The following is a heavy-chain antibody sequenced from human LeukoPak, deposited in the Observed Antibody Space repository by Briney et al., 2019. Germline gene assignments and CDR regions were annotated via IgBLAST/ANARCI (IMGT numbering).Heavy chain of an antibody. V-gene: IGHV1-69*13. J-gene: IGHJ6*02. CDR1: GGTFSSYA. CDR2: IIPIFGTA. CDR3: ERASSSPYTAYYYYGMDV. Sequence: SVKVSCKASGGTFSSYAISWVRQAPGQGLEWMGGIIPIFGTANYAQKFQGRVTITADESTSTAYMELSSLRSEDTAVYYCERASSSPYTAYYYYGMDVWGQGTTVTVSS. D-gene: IGHD6-13*01.